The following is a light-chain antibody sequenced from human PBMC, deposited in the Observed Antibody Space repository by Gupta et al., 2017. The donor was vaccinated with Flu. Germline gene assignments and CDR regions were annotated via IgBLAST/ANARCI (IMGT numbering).Light chain of an antibody. V-gene: IGLV2-18*02. Sequence: APKLMIYEVSNRPSGVPDRFSGSKSGNTASLTISGLQGEDEADYYCSSYTSSYTFVFGTGTKVTVL. CDR2: EVS. J-gene: IGLJ1*01. CDR3: SSYTSSYTFV.